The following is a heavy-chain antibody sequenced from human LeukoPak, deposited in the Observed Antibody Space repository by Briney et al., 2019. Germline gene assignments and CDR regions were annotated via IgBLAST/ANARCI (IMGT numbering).Heavy chain of an antibody. J-gene: IGHJ4*02. CDR2: IYPSGKT. CDR3: AREVSWYGEVLYFDS. V-gene: IGHV4-4*07. D-gene: IGHD6-13*01. Sequence: SETLSLTCTVSGGSIKDHYWSWIRQPAGQGLEWVGRIYPSGKTFYSPSLKSRVTMSIDPASNHFSLQLRSLTAADTAVYYCAREVSWYGEVLYFDSWGQGILVTVSS. CDR1: GGSIKDHY.